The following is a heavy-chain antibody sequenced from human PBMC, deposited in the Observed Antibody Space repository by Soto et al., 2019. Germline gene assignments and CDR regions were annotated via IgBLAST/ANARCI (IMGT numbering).Heavy chain of an antibody. CDR2: INHSGST. D-gene: IGHD5-12*01. J-gene: IGHJ2*01. CDR3: ARVTSGWLRFTDWYFDL. Sequence: QVQLQQWGAGLLKPSETLSLTCAVYGGSFSGYYWSWIRQPPGKGLEWIGEINHSGSTNYNPSLNSRVTISVDTSKNQFALKLSSVTAADTAVYYCARVTSGWLRFTDWYFDLWGRGTLVTVSS. CDR1: GGSFSGYY. V-gene: IGHV4-34*01.